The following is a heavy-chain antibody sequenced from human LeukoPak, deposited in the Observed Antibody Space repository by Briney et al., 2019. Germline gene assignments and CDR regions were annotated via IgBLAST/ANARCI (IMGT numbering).Heavy chain of an antibody. V-gene: IGHV3-15*01. CDR2: IKSKTDGGTT. J-gene: IGHJ6*02. CDR1: GFTFSNAW. CDR3: TTDSYDYDDSSGYPYAYYYYGMDV. Sequence: GGSLRLSCAASGFTFSNAWMSWVRQAPGKGLEWVGRIKSKTDGGTTDYAAPVKGRFTISRDDSKNTLYLQMNSLKTEDTAVYYCTTDSYDYDDSSGYPYAYYYYGMDVWGQGTTVTVSS. D-gene: IGHD3-22*01.